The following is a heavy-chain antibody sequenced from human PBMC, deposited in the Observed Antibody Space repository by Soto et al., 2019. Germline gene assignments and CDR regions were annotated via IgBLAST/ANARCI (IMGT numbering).Heavy chain of an antibody. J-gene: IGHJ6*02. CDR2: IYSGDST. CDR1: GFTVSSNY. D-gene: IGHD5-12*01. V-gene: IGHV3-53*05. Sequence: GGSLRLSCAASGFTVSSNYMSWVRQAPGKGLEWVSVIYSGDSTYYADSVKGRFTISRDNSKNTLYLQMNSLRAEDTAVYYCARDYYRFNSGYGFSMDGWGQGTTVTVSS. CDR3: ARDYYRFNSGYGFSMDG.